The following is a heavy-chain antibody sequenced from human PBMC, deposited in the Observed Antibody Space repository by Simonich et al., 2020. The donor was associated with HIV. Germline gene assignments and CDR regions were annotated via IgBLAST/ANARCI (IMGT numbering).Heavy chain of an antibody. V-gene: IGHV3-9*03. CDR1: GFTFDDYA. D-gene: IGHD6-6*01. CDR2: ISVNSGSI. Sequence: EVQLVESGGGLVQPGRSLRLSCAASGFTFDDYAMHGVRQAPGKGLGWVSGISVNSGSIGYADSVKGRFTISRDNAKNSLYLQMNSLRAEDMALYYCAKDRYSSSSGSFDYWGQGTLVTVSS. CDR3: AKDRYSSSSGSFDY. J-gene: IGHJ4*02.